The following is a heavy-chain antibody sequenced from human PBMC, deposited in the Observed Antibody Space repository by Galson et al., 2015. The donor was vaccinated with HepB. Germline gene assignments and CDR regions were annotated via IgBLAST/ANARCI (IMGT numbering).Heavy chain of an antibody. CDR1: GYTFTTYD. D-gene: IGHD2-8*02. Sequence: SVTVSCKASGYTFTTYDVNWVRQAPGRGLEWVGWMNPKSGSVGFAQRFQGRVTLTRDISMNTDYMDLSSLTTDDTAVYYCVYWGHSLHWGQGTLITVSS. CDR2: MNPKSGSV. CDR3: VYWGHSLH. J-gene: IGHJ1*01. V-gene: IGHV1-8*01.